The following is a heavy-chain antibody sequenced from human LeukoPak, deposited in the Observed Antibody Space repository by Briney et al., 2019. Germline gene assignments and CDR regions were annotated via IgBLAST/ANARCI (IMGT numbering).Heavy chain of an antibody. V-gene: IGHV4-4*07. D-gene: IGHD6-19*01. CDR2: IQTSGST. J-gene: IGHJ4*02. CDR3: ARVGSGWSFDY. Sequence: PSEALSLTCTVSGGSISSYYWSWIRQPAGRGLEWIGRIQTSGSTNYNPSLKSRVTMSVDTSKNKFSLKVNSVTAADTAVYYCARVGSGWSFDYWGQGTLVTVSS. CDR1: GGSISSYY.